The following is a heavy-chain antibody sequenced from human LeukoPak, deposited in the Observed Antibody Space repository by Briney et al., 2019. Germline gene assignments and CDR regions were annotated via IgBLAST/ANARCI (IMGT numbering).Heavy chain of an antibody. J-gene: IGHJ6*03. Sequence: LSGGSLRLSCAASGFTFSSYAMNWVRQAPGKGLEWVSAISGSGGTTYYADSVKGRFTISRDNSKNTLYLQMKSLRAEDTAVYYCAKGGGYEAQYYYYYLDVWGKGTTVTISS. CDR2: ISGSGGTT. CDR1: GFTFSSYA. V-gene: IGHV3-23*01. D-gene: IGHD5-12*01. CDR3: AKGGGYEAQYYYYYLDV.